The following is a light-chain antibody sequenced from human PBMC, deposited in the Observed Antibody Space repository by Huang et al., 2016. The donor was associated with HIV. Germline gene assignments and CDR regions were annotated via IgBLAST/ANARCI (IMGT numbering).Light chain of an antibody. CDR2: AAS. CDR3: QQYNNWPRT. Sequence: EIVMTQSPATLSVSPGERATLSCRASQSVSSNLAWYQQNPGQAPRLLIYAASTRATGIPARCSGSGSGTEFTLTISSLQSEDFAVYYCQQYNNWPRTFGQGTKVEIK. J-gene: IGKJ1*01. V-gene: IGKV3-15*01. CDR1: QSVSSN.